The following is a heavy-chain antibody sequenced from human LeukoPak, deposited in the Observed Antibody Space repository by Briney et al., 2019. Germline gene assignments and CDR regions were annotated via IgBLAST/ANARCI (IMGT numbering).Heavy chain of an antibody. D-gene: IGHD3-3*01. V-gene: IGHV4-59*12. CDR3: ARLPSRITIFGVAPRDV. Sequence: SETLSLTCTVSGGSISSYYWSWIRQPPGKGLEWIGYIYYSGSTNYNPSLKSRVTISVDTSKNQFSLKLSSVTAADTAVYYCARLPSRITIFGVAPRDVWGKGTTVTVSS. CDR1: GGSISSYY. J-gene: IGHJ6*04. CDR2: IYYSGST.